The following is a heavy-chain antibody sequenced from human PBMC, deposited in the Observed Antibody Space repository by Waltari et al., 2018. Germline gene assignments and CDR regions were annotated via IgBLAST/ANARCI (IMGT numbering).Heavy chain of an antibody. CDR2: ISSNGGST. V-gene: IGHV3-64*01. CDR1: GFTFSSYA. D-gene: IGHD1-26*01. CDR3: ARVGRIVGATLPLY. Sequence: EVQLVESGGGLVQPGGSLRLSCAASGFTFSSYAMPWFRQAPGKGLEYVSAISSNGGSTYYANSVKGRFTISRDNSKNTLYLQMGSLRAEDMAVYYCARVGRIVGATLPLYWGQGTLVTVSS. J-gene: IGHJ4*02.